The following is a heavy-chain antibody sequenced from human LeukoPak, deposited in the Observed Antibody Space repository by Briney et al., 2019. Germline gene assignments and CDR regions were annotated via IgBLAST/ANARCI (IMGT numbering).Heavy chain of an antibody. CDR3: AELGITMIGGV. Sequence: GGSLRLSCAASGFTFSSYSMNWVRQAPGKGLEWVSSISGSSSYICYADSVKGRFTISRDNAKNSLYLQMNSLRAEDTAVYYCAELGITMIGGVWGKGTTVTISS. J-gene: IGHJ6*04. CDR2: ISGSSSYI. V-gene: IGHV3-21*01. D-gene: IGHD3-10*02. CDR1: GFTFSSYS.